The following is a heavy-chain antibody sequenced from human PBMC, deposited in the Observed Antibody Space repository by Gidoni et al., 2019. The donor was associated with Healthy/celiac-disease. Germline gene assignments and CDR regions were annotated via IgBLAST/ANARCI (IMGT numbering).Heavy chain of an antibody. D-gene: IGHD3-22*01. V-gene: IGHV1-8*01. J-gene: IGHJ4*02. CDR1: GHTFTSYE. CDR3: ARGSSGYYGYDY. Sequence: QVQLVQSGAEGKKPGASVKVPCKPYGHTFTSYEIHWVRQATGQGLEWMGWMNPNSGNTGYAQKFQGRVTMTRNTSISTAYMELSSLRSEDTAVYYCARGSSGYYGYDYWGQGTLVTVSS. CDR2: MNPNSGNT.